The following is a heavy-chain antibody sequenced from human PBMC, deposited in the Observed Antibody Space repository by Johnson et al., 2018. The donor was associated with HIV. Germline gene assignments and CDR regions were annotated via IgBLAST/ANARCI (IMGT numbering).Heavy chain of an antibody. CDR3: ARVPFPRPTSPNYINDAFDI. Sequence: VQLVESGGGVVQPGRSLRLSCAASGFTFSSYAMSWVRQGPGKGLEWVSAIGASGGRTFYADSVQGRVTIPRDNSKNTLYLQMNSLRLEDTALYYCARVPFPRPTSPNYINDAFDIWGQGTLVAVSS. CDR2: IGASGGRT. J-gene: IGHJ3*02. CDR1: GFTFSSYA. V-gene: IGHV3-23*04. D-gene: IGHD4-11*01.